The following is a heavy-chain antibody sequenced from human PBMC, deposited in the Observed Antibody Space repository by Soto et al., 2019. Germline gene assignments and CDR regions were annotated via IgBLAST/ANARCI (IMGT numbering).Heavy chain of an antibody. CDR2: INSDGSST. V-gene: IGHV3-74*01. CDR3: ARDEAAAGNHAFDI. Sequence: PGESLRLSCAASGFTFSTYWMHWVRQAPGKGLVWVSRINSDGSSTTYADSVKGRFTISRDNAKNTLYLQMNSLRAEDTAVYYCARDEAAAGNHAFDIWGQGTMVTVSS. D-gene: IGHD6-13*01. CDR1: GFTFSTYW. J-gene: IGHJ3*02.